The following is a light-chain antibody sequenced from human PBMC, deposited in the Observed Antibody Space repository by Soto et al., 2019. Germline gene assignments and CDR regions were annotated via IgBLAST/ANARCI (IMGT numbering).Light chain of an antibody. J-gene: IGKJ5*01. CDR1: QTIRCL. Sequence: EIVLTQSPATLSLSPGERATLSCRTSQTIRCLLNWYQQRPGQAPRLLIYDTSNRATDIPARFSGSGSGTDFILTISSLDPEDFGVYFCQQRHNWPITFGQGTRLDIK. CDR3: QQRHNWPIT. V-gene: IGKV3-11*01. CDR2: DTS.